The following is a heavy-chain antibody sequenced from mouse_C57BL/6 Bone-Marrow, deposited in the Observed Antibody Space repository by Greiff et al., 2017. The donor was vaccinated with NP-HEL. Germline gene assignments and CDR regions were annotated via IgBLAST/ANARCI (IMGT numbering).Heavy chain of an antibody. D-gene: IGHD1-1*01. CDR3: TRAYYGSSYYYYAMDY. CDR2: IYPGNSDT. CDR1: GYTFTSYW. V-gene: IGHV1-5*01. J-gene: IGHJ4*01. Sequence: VQLQQSGTVLARPGASVKMSCKTSGYTFTSYWMHWVKQRPGQGLEWIGAIYPGNSDTSYNQKFKGKAKLTAVTSASTAYMELSSLTNEDSAVYYCTRAYYGSSYYYYAMDYWGQGTSVTVSS.